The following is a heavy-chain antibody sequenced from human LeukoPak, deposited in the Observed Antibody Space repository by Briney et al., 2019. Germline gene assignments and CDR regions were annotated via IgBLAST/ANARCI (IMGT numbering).Heavy chain of an antibody. D-gene: IGHD6-13*01. CDR3: ARVAEAAAFDS. J-gene: IGHJ4*02. Sequence: GGSLRLSCAASGFTFSSYSMNWVRQAPGKGLEWVSYISSSSSTIYYADSVKGRFTISRDNAKNSLYLQMNSLKPEDTAVYYCARVAEAAAFDSWGQGTLVTVSS. V-gene: IGHV3-48*01. CDR1: GFTFSSYS. CDR2: ISSSSSTI.